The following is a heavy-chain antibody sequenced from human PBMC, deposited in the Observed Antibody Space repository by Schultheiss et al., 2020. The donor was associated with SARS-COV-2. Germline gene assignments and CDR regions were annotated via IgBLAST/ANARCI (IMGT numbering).Heavy chain of an antibody. V-gene: IGHV4-59*12. CDR1: GGSFSGYY. Sequence: SETLSLTCAVYGGSFSGYYWSWIRQPPGKGLEWIGYIYYSGSTNYNPSLKSRVTISVDTSKNQFSLKLSSVTAADTAVYYCARGRRPGYWGQGTLVTVSS. CDR2: IYYSGST. CDR3: ARGRRPGY. J-gene: IGHJ4*02.